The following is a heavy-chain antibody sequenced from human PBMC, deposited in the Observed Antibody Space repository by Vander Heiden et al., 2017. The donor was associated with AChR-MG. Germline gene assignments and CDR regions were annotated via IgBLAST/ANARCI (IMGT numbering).Heavy chain of an antibody. Sequence: EVQLLESGGGLVQPGGSLRLSCTASGFTFSHYAMSWVRQAPGKGLEWVSAITDSGETTHYADSVRGRFTISRDNSMNVLYLQMNSLRAEDTALYYCAKLPSEARISEGFDYWGQGILVTVSS. CDR2: ITDSGETT. CDR1: GFTFSHYA. CDR3: AKLPSEARISEGFDY. D-gene: IGHD6-6*01. J-gene: IGHJ4*02. V-gene: IGHV3-23*01.